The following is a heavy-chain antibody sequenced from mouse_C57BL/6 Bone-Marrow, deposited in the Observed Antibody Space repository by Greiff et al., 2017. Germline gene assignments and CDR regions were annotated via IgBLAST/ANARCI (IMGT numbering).Heavy chain of an antibody. D-gene: IGHD2-3*01. CDR2: IHPNSGST. V-gene: IGHV1-64*01. CDR1: GYTFTSYW. CDR3: AGGWSAWFAY. J-gene: IGHJ3*01. Sequence: QVQLKQPGAELVKPGASVKLSCKASGYTFTSYWMHWVKQRPGQGLEWIGMIHPNSGSTNYNEKFKSKATLTVDKSSSTAYMQLSSLTSEDSAVYYCAGGWSAWFAYWGQGTLVTVSA.